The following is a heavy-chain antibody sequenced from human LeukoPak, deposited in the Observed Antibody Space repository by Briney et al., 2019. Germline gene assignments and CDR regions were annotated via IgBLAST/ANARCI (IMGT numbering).Heavy chain of an antibody. CDR2: INSDGGST. D-gene: IGHD4-11*01. Sequence: GGSRRLSGPASGFTLVGYGLHGVRQPPGRGRCGLARINSDGGSTSYADSVKGRFTISRDNAKNSLYLQVNSLRAEDTAIYYCASAQYLADDAFDVWGQGTMVTVSS. CDR3: ASAQYLADDAFDV. V-gene: IGHV3-74*01. CDR1: GFTLVGYG. J-gene: IGHJ3*01.